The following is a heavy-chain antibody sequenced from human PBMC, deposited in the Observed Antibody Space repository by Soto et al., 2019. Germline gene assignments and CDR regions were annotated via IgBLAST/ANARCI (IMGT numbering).Heavy chain of an antibody. CDR3: ARDSRPAVGAPDY. CDR1: GGTFSSYA. Sequence: QVQLVQSGAEVKKPGFSVKVSCKASGGTFSSYAISWVRQAPGQGLEWMGGIIPIFGTATYAQKFQGRVTITADESTSTADMELRSLRSKDTAVYYCARDSRPAVGAPDYWGQGTLVTVSS. CDR2: IIPIFGTA. J-gene: IGHJ4*02. V-gene: IGHV1-69*01. D-gene: IGHD1-26*01.